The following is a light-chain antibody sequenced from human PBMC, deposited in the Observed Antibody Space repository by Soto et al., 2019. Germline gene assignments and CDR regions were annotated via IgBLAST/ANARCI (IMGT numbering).Light chain of an antibody. CDR3: QQLNGSPWT. CDR2: GAS. J-gene: IGKJ1*01. Sequence: IQLTQSPSSLSASVGDRVTITCRASPAIASFLAWYQQKPGTAPKLLIYGASTLQSGVPSRFSGSRSGTDYTLTMGSLQPEDFATYYCQQLNGSPWTFGQGTKVEV. CDR1: PAIASF. V-gene: IGKV1-9*01.